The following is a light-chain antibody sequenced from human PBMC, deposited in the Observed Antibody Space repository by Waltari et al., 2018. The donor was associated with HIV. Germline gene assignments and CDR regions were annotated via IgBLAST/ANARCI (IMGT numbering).Light chain of an antibody. J-gene: IGLJ3*02. CDR1: SSDVGGYNL. CDR3: CSYAGSATWV. CDR2: DVI. V-gene: IGLV2-23*02. Sequence: QSALTQPASVSGSPGQSITISCTGTSSDVGGYNLVSWYQQHPGKAPKLMVHDVIKRPSGVSTLFSGSKSVNTASMTISGLQADDEADYYCCSYAGSATWVFGGGTKLTVL.